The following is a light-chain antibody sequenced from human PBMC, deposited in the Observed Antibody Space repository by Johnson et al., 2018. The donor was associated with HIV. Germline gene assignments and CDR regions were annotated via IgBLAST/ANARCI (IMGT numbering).Light chain of an antibody. J-gene: IGLJ1*01. Sequence: QSALTQPPSVSAAPGQKVTISCSGSSSNIGNNYLSWYQHLPGTAPRLLIYDNNKRPSRIPDRFSGFKSGTSATLGITGLQTGDEADYYCGTWDSSLSAYVFGTGTKVTVL. CDR3: GTWDSSLSAYV. CDR2: DNN. V-gene: IGLV1-51*01. CDR1: SSNIGNNY.